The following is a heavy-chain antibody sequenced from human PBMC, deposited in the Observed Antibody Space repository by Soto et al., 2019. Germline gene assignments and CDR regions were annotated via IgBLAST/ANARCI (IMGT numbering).Heavy chain of an antibody. J-gene: IGHJ6*02. CDR3: ARDNIVSKGYGMDV. Sequence: QVQLQESGPGLVKPSETLSLTCTVSGASISNAYWSWIRQAAGKRLEWIGRIHSSGTFNYNPSLKSRVSISRDTSKNQISLKLSSVTAADTAVYYCARDNIVSKGYGMDVWGQGTTVTVS. D-gene: IGHD5-12*01. CDR2: IHSSGTF. V-gene: IGHV4-4*07. CDR1: GASISNAY.